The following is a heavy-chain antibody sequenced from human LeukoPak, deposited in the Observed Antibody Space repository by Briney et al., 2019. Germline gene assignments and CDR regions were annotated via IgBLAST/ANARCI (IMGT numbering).Heavy chain of an antibody. V-gene: IGHV4-39*07. CDR3: ARARGSGLRSPLRRKNVYWFDP. J-gene: IGHJ5*02. CDR1: GGSISSSSYY. D-gene: IGHD4-17*01. Sequence: SETLSLTCTVSGGSISSSSYYWGWIRQPPGKGLVWIGRIYYSGSNYDNPSLKRRATITVDTSKNQFSLKLSSVPAADTAVYYCARARGSGLRSPLRRKNVYWFDPWGQGTLVTVSS. CDR2: IYYSGSN.